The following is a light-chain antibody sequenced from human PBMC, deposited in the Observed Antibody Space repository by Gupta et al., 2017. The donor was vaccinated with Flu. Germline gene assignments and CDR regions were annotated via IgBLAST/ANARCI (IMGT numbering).Light chain of an antibody. Sequence: LTLGPPAIVYCRAIEGLVYSDVNNYLNWFQLRPGQSPRLLIYQVSNRESGVPERFSGSGSGTDYTLKISRLEAEDFGVYYCKQRARCPWAFGQGTKLEVK. J-gene: IGKJ2*01. CDR2: QVS. CDR1: EGLVYSDVNNY. V-gene: IGKV2-30*01. CDR3: KQRARCPWA.